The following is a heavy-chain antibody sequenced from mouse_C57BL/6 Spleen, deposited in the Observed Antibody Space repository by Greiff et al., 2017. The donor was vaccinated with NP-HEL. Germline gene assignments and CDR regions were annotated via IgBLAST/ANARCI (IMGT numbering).Heavy chain of an antibody. J-gene: IGHJ1*03. CDR2: ISYDGSN. CDR1: GYSITSGYY. V-gene: IGHV3-6*01. Sequence: DVKLQESGPGLVKPSQSLSLTCSVTGYSITSGYYWNWIRQFPGNKLEWMGYISYDGSNNYNPSLKNRISITRDTSKNQFFLKLNSVTTEDTATYYCARGVRVGYFDVWGTGTTVTVSS. CDR3: ARGVRVGYFDV. D-gene: IGHD2-14*01.